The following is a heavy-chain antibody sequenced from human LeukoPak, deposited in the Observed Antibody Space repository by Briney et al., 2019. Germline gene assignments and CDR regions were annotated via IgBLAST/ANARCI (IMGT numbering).Heavy chain of an antibody. CDR3: SRENGAFSPFGY. CDR2: ISLTGLT. CDR1: GGSISNTNW. J-gene: IGHJ4*02. V-gene: IGHV4-4*02. Sequence: SGTLSLTCGVSGGSISNTNWWSWVRQPPGQGLEWIGEISLTGLTHYNPSLESRVTVSLDKSKNQLSLNLSSVTAADTAVYYCSRENGAFSPFGYWGQGTLVTVSS. D-gene: IGHD2-8*01.